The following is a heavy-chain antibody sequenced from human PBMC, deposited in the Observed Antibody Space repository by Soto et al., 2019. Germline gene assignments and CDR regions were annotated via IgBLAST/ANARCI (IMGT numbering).Heavy chain of an antibody. J-gene: IGHJ6*02. V-gene: IGHV5-51*01. CDR3: ATTRKGYYYGMDV. CDR2: IFPTDSDT. Sequence: PGESLKISCQNSVYTCANYGIGWVRQKPGKGLEWLGIIFPTDSDTKYSPSFQGQVTISADKSISTAYLQWSSLKASDTAMYYCATTRKGYYYGMDVWGQGTTVTVSS. CDR1: VYTCANYG.